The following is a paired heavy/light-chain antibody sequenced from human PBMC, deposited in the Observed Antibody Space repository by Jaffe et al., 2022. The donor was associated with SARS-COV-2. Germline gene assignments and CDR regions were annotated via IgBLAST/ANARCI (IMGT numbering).Light chain of an antibody. CDR2: DAS. CDR3: QQYNNWPPLT. J-gene: IGKJ4*01. Sequence: EIVMTQSPATLSVSPGERATLSCRASQSVSSDLAWYQQKPGQAPRLLIYDASTRATGIPARFSGSGSGTEFTLTISSLQSEDFAVYYCQQYNNWPPLTFGGGTKVEIK. CDR1: QSVSSD. V-gene: IGKV3-15*01.
Heavy chain of an antibody. D-gene: IGHD3-3*02. J-gene: IGHJ2*01. CDR3: ARSSFTISQYYYFAL. CDR2: FSSSTSYI. CDR1: GFAFSTYT. V-gene: IGHV3-21*01. Sequence: EVQLVESGGGLVKPGGSLRLSCAASGFAFSTYTMNWVRQAPGKGLEWVSSFSSSTSYIYYADSVKGRFTVSRDNAKNSLYLHMNSLRAEDTAVYYCARSSFTISQYYYFALWGRGTLVTVSS.